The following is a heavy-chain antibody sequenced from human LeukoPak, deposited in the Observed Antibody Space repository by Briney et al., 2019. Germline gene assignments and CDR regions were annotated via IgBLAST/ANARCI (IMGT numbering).Heavy chain of an antibody. J-gene: IGHJ6*03. D-gene: IGHD5-18*01. Sequence: GESLKISCKASEYSFSSHWIGWVRQRPGKGLEWMGIITPRDSDTTYSPSFQGQVTISADRSIRTAYLQWRSLKASDSATYYCARGAADTFYYYYYMDVWGKGTTVTVSS. CDR3: ARGAADTFYYYYYMDV. CDR2: ITPRDSDT. CDR1: EYSFSSHW. V-gene: IGHV5-51*01.